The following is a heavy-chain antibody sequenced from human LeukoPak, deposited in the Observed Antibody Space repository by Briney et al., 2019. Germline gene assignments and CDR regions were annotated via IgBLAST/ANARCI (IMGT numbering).Heavy chain of an antibody. J-gene: IGHJ6*02. CDR1: GFTFSSYW. Sequence: GGSLRLSCAASGFTFSSYWMSWFRRAPGKGLEWVANIKQDGSRKYYVDSVKGRFTISRDNAKNSLYLQMNSLRAEDTAVYYCARDQEYSSSWYSAYYYYYGMDVWGQGTTVTVSS. V-gene: IGHV3-7*01. D-gene: IGHD6-13*01. CDR3: ARDQEYSSSWYSAYYYYYGMDV. CDR2: IKQDGSRK.